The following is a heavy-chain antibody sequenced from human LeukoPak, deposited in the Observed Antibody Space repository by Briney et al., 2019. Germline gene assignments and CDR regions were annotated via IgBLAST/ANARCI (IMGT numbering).Heavy chain of an antibody. J-gene: IGHJ6*03. CDR3: ARVRAGTGSGSYYYYMDV. CDR1: GGTFSTYT. CDR2: IIPAFGTT. V-gene: IGHV1-69*13. D-gene: IGHD3-10*01. Sequence: ASVKVSCKASGGTFSTYTVSWVRQAPGQGLEWMGGIIPAFGTTNYAQRFQGRVTITADESTSTAYMEMNSLTSEDTAVYYCARVRAGTGSGSYYYYMDVWGKGTTVTISS.